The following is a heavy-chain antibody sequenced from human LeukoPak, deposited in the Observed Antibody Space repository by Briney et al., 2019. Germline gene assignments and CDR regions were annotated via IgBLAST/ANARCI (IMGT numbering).Heavy chain of an antibody. D-gene: IGHD5-24*01. Sequence: PGGSLRLSCAASGFTFSSYAMSWVRQAPGKGLEWVAVISYDGSSKYYTDSVKGRFTISRDISKNTLYLQMNTLRADDTAVYFCARDLMATIYYYYGMDVWGRGTTVTVSS. J-gene: IGHJ6*02. CDR3: ARDLMATIYYYYGMDV. V-gene: IGHV3-30-3*01. CDR1: GFTFSSYA. CDR2: ISYDGSSK.